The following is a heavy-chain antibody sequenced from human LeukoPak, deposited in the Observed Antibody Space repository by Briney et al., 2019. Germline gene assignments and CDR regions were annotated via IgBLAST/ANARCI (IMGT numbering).Heavy chain of an antibody. CDR1: GYTFTGYY. J-gene: IGHJ6*04. D-gene: IGHD6-19*01. V-gene: IGHV1-46*01. CDR2: INPSGGST. Sequence: ASVKVSCKASGYTFTGYYMHWVRQAPGQGLEWMGIINPSGGSTSYAQKFQGRVTMTRDMSTSTVYMELSSLRSEDTAVYYCAREGQWLVLVGRVGLDVWGKGTTVTVSS. CDR3: AREGQWLVLVGRVGLDV.